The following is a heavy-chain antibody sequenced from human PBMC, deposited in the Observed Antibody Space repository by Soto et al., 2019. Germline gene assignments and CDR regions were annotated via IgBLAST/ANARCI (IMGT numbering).Heavy chain of an antibody. V-gene: IGHV1-69*13. D-gene: IGHD2-2*01. J-gene: IGHJ4*02. CDR3: ASGRQLLSAPFDY. Sequence: ASVKVSCKASGGTFSSYAISWVRQAPGQGLEWMGGIIPIFGTANYAQKFQGRVTITADESTSTAYMELSSLRSEDTAVYYCASGRQLLSAPFDYWGQGTLVTVSS. CDR1: GGTFSSYA. CDR2: IIPIFGTA.